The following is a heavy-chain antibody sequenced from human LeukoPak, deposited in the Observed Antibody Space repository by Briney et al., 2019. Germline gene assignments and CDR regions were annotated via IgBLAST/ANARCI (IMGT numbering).Heavy chain of an antibody. Sequence: GSLRLSCAASGFTFSTYSMNWVRQAPGKGLEWVSYISSSSSTIYYADSVRGRFTISRDNAKNSLYLQMNSLRAEDTAVYYCARAGYSSTWYSRYFDLWGRGTLVTVSS. J-gene: IGHJ2*01. D-gene: IGHD6-13*01. CDR2: ISSSSSTI. CDR3: ARAGYSSTWYSRYFDL. CDR1: GFTFSTYS. V-gene: IGHV3-48*01.